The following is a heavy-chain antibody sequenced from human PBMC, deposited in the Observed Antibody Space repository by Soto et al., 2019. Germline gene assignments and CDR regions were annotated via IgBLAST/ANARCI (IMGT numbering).Heavy chain of an antibody. CDR3: AKDRSGSYYCDF. J-gene: IGHJ4*02. V-gene: IGHV3-23*01. Sequence: GGSLRLSCVASGFTLSSFAMTWVRQAPGKGLEWVSGISHSGGSKYYADSVKGRFTISRDISKNTLYLQMNSLRAEDTAVYFCAKDRSGSYYCDFWGQGTMVTVSS. CDR2: ISHSGGSK. CDR1: GFTLSSFA. D-gene: IGHD3-3*01.